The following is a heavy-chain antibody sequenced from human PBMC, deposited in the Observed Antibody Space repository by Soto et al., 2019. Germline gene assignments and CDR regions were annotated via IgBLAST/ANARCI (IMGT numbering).Heavy chain of an antibody. V-gene: IGHV4-59*01. Sequence: KASETLSLTCTVSGGSISSYYWSWIRQPPGKGLEWIGYIYYSGSTNYNPSLKSRVTISVDTSKNQFSLKLSSVTAADTAVYYCARARGYSGYDSPVYYYYYGMDVWGQGTTVTVSS. D-gene: IGHD5-12*01. CDR3: ARARGYSGYDSPVYYYYYGMDV. J-gene: IGHJ6*02. CDR1: GGSISSYY. CDR2: IYYSGST.